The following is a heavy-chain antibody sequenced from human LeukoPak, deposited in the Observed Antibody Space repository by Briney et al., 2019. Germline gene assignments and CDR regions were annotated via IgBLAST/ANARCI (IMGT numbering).Heavy chain of an antibody. D-gene: IGHD3-22*01. J-gene: IGHJ5*02. CDR2: IYTSGST. CDR1: GGSISSYY. V-gene: IGHV4-4*07. CDR3: ARDRYYYDSSGYGLWFDP. Sequence: SETLSLTCTASGGSISSYYWSWIRQPAGKGLEWIGRIYTSGSTNYNPSLKSRVTMSVDTSKNQFSLKLSSVTAADTAVYYCARDRYYYDSSGYGLWFDPWGQGTLVTVSS.